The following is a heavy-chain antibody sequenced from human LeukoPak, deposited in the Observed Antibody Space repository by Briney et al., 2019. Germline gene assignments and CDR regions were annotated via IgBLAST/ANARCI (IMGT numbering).Heavy chain of an antibody. V-gene: IGHV1-2*02. J-gene: IGHJ4*02. D-gene: IGHD3-10*01. CDR3: ARVNGSGSYYPFDY. CDR1: GYTFTGYY. CDR2: TNPNSGGT. Sequence: ASVKVSCKASGYTFTGYYMHWVRQAPGQGLEWMGWTNPNSGGTNYAQKFQGRVTMTRDTSISTAYMELSRLRSDDTAVYYCARVNGSGSYYPFDYWGQGTLVTVSS.